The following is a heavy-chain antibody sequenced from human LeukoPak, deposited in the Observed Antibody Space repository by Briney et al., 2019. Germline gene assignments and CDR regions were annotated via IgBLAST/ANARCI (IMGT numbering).Heavy chain of an antibody. CDR1: GGSISSNNW. CDR2: IYHYGTT. Sequence: PSETLSLTCAVSGGSISSNNWWTWVRQAPGKGLEWIGEIYHYGTTNYNPSLKGRVAISVDKSKNQFSLKLSSVTAADTAVYYCARVGGGSSSWYEFDYWGQGTLVTVSS. J-gene: IGHJ4*02. CDR3: ARVGGGSSSWYEFDY. V-gene: IGHV4-4*02. D-gene: IGHD6-13*01.